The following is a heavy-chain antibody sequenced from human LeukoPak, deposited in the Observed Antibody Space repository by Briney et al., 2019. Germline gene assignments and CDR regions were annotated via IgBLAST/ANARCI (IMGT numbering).Heavy chain of an antibody. J-gene: IGHJ4*02. CDR3: AKRRTDSSSWYYFDY. CDR2: IRYDGSNK. V-gene: IGHV3-30*02. Sequence: PGGSLRLSCAASGFTFSSYGMHWVRQAPGKGLEWVAFIRYDGSNKYYADSVMGRFTISRDNSKNTLYLQMNSLRAEDTAVYYCAKRRTDSSSWYYFDYWGQGTLVTVSS. D-gene: IGHD6-13*01. CDR1: GFTFSSYG.